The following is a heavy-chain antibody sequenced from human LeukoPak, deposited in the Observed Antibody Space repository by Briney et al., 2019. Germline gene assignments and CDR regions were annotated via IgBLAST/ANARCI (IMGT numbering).Heavy chain of an antibody. Sequence: GGSLRLSCAASGFTFSSYVMSWVRQAPGKGLEWVSDMSGSGVSTYYADSVKGRFTISRDNSKNTLYLQMNSLRAEDTAVYYCAKDTVRITIFGVVSWFDPWGQGTLVTVSS. CDR1: GFTFSSYV. CDR3: AKDTVRITIFGVVSWFDP. J-gene: IGHJ5*02. D-gene: IGHD3-3*01. V-gene: IGHV3-23*01. CDR2: MSGSGVST.